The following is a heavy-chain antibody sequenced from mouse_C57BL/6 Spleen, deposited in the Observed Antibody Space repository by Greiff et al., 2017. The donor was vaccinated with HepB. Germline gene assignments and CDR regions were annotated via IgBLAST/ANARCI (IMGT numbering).Heavy chain of an antibody. CDR3: ARYGSISYWYFDV. CDR2: IYPGSGST. CDR1: GYTFTSYW. Sequence: VKLQQPGAELVKPGASVKMSCKASGYTFTSYWITWVKQRPGQGLEWIGDIYPGSGSTNYNEKFKSKATLTVDTSSSTAYMQLSSLTSEDSAVYYCARYGSISYWYFDVWGTGTTVTVSS. D-gene: IGHD1-1*01. V-gene: IGHV1-55*01. J-gene: IGHJ1*03.